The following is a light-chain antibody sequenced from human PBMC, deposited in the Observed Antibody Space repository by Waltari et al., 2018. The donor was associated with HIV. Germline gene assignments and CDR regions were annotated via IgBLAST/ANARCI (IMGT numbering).Light chain of an antibody. CDR1: NSDVGAYNY. CDR2: DVY. Sequence: QSALTQPRSVSGSPGQSVTISCTGTNSDVGAYNYVGWYQQYPGKAPKLLIYDVYKRPGGVPDRFSGAKSGNTASLTISGLQAEDEADYHCCSFTQSHTAVFGGGTKLTVL. J-gene: IGLJ3*02. CDR3: CSFTQSHTAV. V-gene: IGLV2-11*01.